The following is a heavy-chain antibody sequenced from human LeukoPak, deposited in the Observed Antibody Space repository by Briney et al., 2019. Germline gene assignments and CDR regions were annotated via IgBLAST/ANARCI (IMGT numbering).Heavy chain of an antibody. D-gene: IGHD3-10*01. Sequence: SETLSLTCTVSGDSNGSYYWSWIRQPPGRGLEWIAYIYYSGSTNYNPSLKSRVTISVDTSKNQFSLKLTSVTAADTAVYYCARDRGGWYFDLWGRGTLVTVSS. CDR2: IYYSGST. CDR3: ARDRGGWYFDL. J-gene: IGHJ2*01. CDR1: GDSNGSYY. V-gene: IGHV4-59*01.